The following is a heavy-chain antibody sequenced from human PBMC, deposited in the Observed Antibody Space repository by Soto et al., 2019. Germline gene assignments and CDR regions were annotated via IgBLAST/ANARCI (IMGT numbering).Heavy chain of an antibody. CDR2: IDVGSANA. J-gene: IGHJ4*02. V-gene: IGHV1-58*01. CDR1: GYSVSISV. Sequence: GTSVEIGRTACGYSVSISVVDGLLKTRGQRLQWIGWIDVGSANANYAQMLQERVTISRDMSTSTAYMELSSRRPEDTAVYYCAADVGGYIYGLARHWGPGTLVTSPQ. D-gene: IGHD4-17*01. CDR3: AADVGGYIYGLARH.